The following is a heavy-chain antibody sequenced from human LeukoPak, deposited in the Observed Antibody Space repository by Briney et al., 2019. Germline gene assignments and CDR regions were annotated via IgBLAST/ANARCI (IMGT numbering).Heavy chain of an antibody. D-gene: IGHD2-15*01. Sequence: PGGSLRLSCAASGFTFSSYSMNWVRQAPGKGLEWVSSISSSSSYIYYADSVKGRFTISRDNAKNSLYLQMNSLRAEDTAVYYCAREKDIVVPNWFDPWGQGTLVTVSS. J-gene: IGHJ5*02. V-gene: IGHV3-21*01. CDR3: AREKDIVVPNWFDP. CDR1: GFTFSSYS. CDR2: ISSSSSYI.